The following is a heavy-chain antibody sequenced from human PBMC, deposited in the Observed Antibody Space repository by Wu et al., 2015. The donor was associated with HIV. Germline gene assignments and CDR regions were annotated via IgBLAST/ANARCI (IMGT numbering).Heavy chain of an antibody. J-gene: IGHJ4*02. CDR2: INPNRGGT. CDR1: GYTFTDYY. V-gene: IGHV1-2*02. CDR3: ARLQSLSGFYSNADY. D-gene: IGHD3-22*01. Sequence: QVQLLQSGAEVKKPGASVMVSCKASGYTFTDYYMYWVRQAPGQGLEWMGWINPNRGGTKYAQKFQGRVTMTRDTAVSTAYMELNSLRSDDTAVYYCARLQSLSGFYSNADYWARERWSPSPQ.